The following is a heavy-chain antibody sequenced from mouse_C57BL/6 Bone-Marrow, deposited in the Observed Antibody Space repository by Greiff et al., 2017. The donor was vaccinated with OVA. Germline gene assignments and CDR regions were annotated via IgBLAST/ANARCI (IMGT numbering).Heavy chain of an antibody. J-gene: IGHJ1*03. V-gene: IGHV1-82*01. CDR1: GYAFSSSW. Sequence: VQLQESGPELVKPGASVKISCKASGYAFSSSWMNWVKQRPGQGLEWIGRIYPGDGDTNYNGKFKGKATLTADKSSSTAYMQLSSLTSEDSAVYFCASGLRWYFDVWGTGTTVTVSS. CDR3: ASGLRWYFDV. D-gene: IGHD1-1*01. CDR2: IYPGDGDT.